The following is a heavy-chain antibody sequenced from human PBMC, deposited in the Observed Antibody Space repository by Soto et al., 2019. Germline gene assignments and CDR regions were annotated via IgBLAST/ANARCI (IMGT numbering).Heavy chain of an antibody. D-gene: IGHD6-19*01. Sequence: ASVKVSCKASGYTFTSYYMHWVRQAPGQGLEWMGIINPSGGSTSYAQKFQGRVTMTRDTSTSTVYMELSSLRSEDTAVYYCARENRAGYSSGWYLRKGSWFDPWGQGTLVTVSS. J-gene: IGHJ5*02. V-gene: IGHV1-46*01. CDR1: GYTFTSYY. CDR2: INPSGGST. CDR3: ARENRAGYSSGWYLRKGSWFDP.